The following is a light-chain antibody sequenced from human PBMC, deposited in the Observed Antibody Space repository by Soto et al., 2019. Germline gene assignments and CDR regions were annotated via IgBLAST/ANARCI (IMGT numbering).Light chain of an antibody. Sequence: EIVLTQSPATLSLSPGETATLSCRASQSISNYLAWYQHKPGQAPRLLIFDASNRATGIPARFSDSGSGTDFTLTISRLEPEDFAVYYCQQYGSSLITFGQGTRLEIK. J-gene: IGKJ5*01. V-gene: IGKV3-11*01. CDR1: QSISNY. CDR3: QQYGSSLIT. CDR2: DAS.